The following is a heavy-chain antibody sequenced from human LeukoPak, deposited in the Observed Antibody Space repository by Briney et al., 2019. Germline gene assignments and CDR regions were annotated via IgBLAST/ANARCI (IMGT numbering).Heavy chain of an antibody. J-gene: IGHJ4*02. Sequence: GGSLRLSCAASGFTFSSYGMHWVRQAPGKGLEWVAVIWYDGSNKYYADSVKGRFTISRDNSKNTLYLQMNSLRAEDTAVYYCARDHSSGWYSDYFDYWGQGTLVTVYS. CDR2: IWYDGSNK. CDR1: GFTFSSYG. V-gene: IGHV3-33*01. D-gene: IGHD6-19*01. CDR3: ARDHSSGWYSDYFDY.